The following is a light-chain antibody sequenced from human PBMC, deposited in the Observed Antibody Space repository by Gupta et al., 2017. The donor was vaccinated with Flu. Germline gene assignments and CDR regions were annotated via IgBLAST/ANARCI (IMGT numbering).Light chain of an antibody. Sequence: ERATLSGRASQSVSSSYLAWYQQKPGQAPRLLIYGASSRATGIPDRFSGSGSGTDFTLTISRLEPEDIAVYYCQQYGSSPLTFGGGTKVEIK. V-gene: IGKV3-20*01. CDR1: QSVSSSY. CDR3: QQYGSSPLT. CDR2: GAS. J-gene: IGKJ4*01.